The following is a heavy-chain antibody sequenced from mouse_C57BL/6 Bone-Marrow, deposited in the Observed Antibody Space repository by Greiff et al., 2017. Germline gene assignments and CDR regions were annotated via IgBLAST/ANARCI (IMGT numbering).Heavy chain of an antibody. CDR3: ARGGSLTMIYFDY. Sequence: VQLQQSGAELVKPGASVKISCKASGYAFSSYWLNWVKQRPGQGLEWIGQIYPGDGDPNYNGKFKGKATLTADNSSSTAYMQLSSLTSEDSAVYFCARGGSLTMIYFDYWGQGTTLTVSS. CDR2: IYPGDGDP. V-gene: IGHV1-80*01. D-gene: IGHD2-4*01. J-gene: IGHJ2*01. CDR1: GYAFSSYW.